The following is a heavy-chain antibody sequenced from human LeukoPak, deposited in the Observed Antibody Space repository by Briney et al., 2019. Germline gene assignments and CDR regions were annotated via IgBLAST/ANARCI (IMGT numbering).Heavy chain of an antibody. CDR1: GGSTSSYY. CDR3: AGIQLERRWFDP. V-gene: IGHV4-59*01. J-gene: IGHJ5*02. CDR2: IYYSGST. D-gene: IGHD1-1*01. Sequence: SETLSLTCTVSGGSTSSYYWSWIRQPPGKGLEWIGYIYYSGSTNYNPSLKSRVTISVDTSKNQFSLKLSSVTAADTAVYYCAGIQLERRWFDPWGQGTLVTVSS.